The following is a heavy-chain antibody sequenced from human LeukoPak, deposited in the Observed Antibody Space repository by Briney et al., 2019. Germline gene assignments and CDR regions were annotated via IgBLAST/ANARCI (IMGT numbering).Heavy chain of an antibody. J-gene: IGHJ5*02. V-gene: IGHV4-31*03. CDR3: ARAPRELDWFDP. Sequence: PSQTLSLTCTVSGGSISSGGYYWSWIRQHPGRGLEWIGYIYYSGSTYYNPSLKSRVTISVDTSKNQFSLKLSSVTAADTAVYYCARAPRELDWFDPWGRGTLVTVSS. CDR1: GGSISSGGYY. D-gene: IGHD3-16*01. CDR2: IYYSGST.